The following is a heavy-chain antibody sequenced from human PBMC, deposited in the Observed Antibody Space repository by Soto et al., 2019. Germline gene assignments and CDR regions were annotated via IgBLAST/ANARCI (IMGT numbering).Heavy chain of an antibody. CDR2: MNPNSGNT. V-gene: IGHV1-8*01. CDR3: ASLGKQLRYFDWRYYYGMDV. CDR1: GYTFTSYD. J-gene: IGHJ6*02. D-gene: IGHD3-9*01. Sequence: QVQLVQSGAEVKKPGASVKVSCKASGYTFTSYDINWVRQATGQGLEWMGWMNPNSGNTGYAQKFQGRVTMTRNTSISTAYMELSSLRSEDTAVYYCASLGKQLRYFDWRYYYGMDVWGQGTTVTVSS.